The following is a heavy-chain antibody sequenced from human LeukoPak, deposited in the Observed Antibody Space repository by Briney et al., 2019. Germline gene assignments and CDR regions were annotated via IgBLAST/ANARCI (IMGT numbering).Heavy chain of an antibody. V-gene: IGHV4-61*02. J-gene: IGHJ4*02. Sequence: SETLSLTCTVSGGSISEGNHFWTWIRQPAGKGLEWIGRIFPGGSVNYNPSLESRLTLSIDTSKNQFSLKLSSVTAADTAVYYCATYRKGSSWYYFDYWGQGTLVTVSS. CDR2: IFPGGSV. CDR3: ATYRKGSSWYYFDY. CDR1: GGSISEGNHF. D-gene: IGHD6-13*01.